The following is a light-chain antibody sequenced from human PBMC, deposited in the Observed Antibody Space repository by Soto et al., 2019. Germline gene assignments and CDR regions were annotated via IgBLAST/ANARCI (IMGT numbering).Light chain of an antibody. V-gene: IGKV3-20*01. CDR2: GTS. CDR1: QSVSSSY. Sequence: EIVLTQSPGTLSLSPGERATLSCRASQSVSSSYLAWYQQKPGQAPRLLIYGTSSRATAIPDRFSGSGSGTDFTLTISRLEPEDFAVYYCKQYGSSSWTFGQGPKVDIK. CDR3: KQYGSSSWT. J-gene: IGKJ1*01.